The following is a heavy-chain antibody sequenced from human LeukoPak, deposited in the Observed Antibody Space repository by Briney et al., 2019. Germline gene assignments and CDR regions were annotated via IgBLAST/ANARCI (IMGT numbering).Heavy chain of an antibody. Sequence: SETLSLACTVSGDSISSYYWSWIRQPPGKGLDWIGYIYYTGSTNYNPSLKSRVTMSVDTSKSQFSLKLSSVTAADTAVYYCARRYGDHNLYYFNYWGQGTLVTVSS. CDR2: IYYTGST. D-gene: IGHD4-17*01. CDR1: GDSISSYY. CDR3: ARRYGDHNLYYFNY. J-gene: IGHJ4*02. V-gene: IGHV4-59*08.